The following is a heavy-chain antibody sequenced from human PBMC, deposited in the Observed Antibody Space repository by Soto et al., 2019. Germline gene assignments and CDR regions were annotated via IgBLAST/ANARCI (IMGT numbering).Heavy chain of an antibody. D-gene: IGHD2-2*02. J-gene: IGHJ6*02. Sequence: ASVKVSCKVSGYTLTELSMHWVRQAPGKGLEWMGGFDPEDGETIYAQKFQGRVTMTEDTSTDTAYMELSSLRSEDTAVYYCATAGRCSSTSCYTSGTTDAQRFYYYYGMDVWGQGTTVTVSS. CDR2: FDPEDGET. CDR3: ATAGRCSSTSCYTSGTTDAQRFYYYYGMDV. CDR1: GYTLTELS. V-gene: IGHV1-24*01.